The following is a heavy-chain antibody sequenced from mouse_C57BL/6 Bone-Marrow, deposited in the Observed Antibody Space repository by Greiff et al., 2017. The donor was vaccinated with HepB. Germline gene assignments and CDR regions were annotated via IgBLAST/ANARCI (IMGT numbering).Heavy chain of an antibody. CDR2: IWTGGGT. CDR3: ARNSAQANYYAMDY. V-gene: IGHV2-9-1*01. D-gene: IGHD3-2*02. J-gene: IGHJ4*01. Sequence: QVQLQQSGPGLVAPSQSLSITCTVSGFSLTSYAISWVRQPPGKGLEWLGVIWTGGGTNYNSALKSRLSISKDNSKSQVFLKMNSLQTDDTARYYCARNSAQANYYAMDYWGQGTSVTVSS. CDR1: GFSLTSYA.